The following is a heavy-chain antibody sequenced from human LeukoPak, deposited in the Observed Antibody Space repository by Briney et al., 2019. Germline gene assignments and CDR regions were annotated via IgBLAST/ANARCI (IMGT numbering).Heavy chain of an antibody. D-gene: IGHD6-13*01. Sequence: GGSLRLSCAASGFTFSSYGMHWVRQAPGKGLEWVAVISYDGSNKYYADSVKGRFTIYRDESKNTVHLQMNSLRAEDTAVYYCAKARNDIAAAGTGVDYWGQGTLVTVSS. CDR1: GFTFSSYG. J-gene: IGHJ4*02. CDR2: ISYDGSNK. V-gene: IGHV3-30*18. CDR3: AKARNDIAAAGTGVDY.